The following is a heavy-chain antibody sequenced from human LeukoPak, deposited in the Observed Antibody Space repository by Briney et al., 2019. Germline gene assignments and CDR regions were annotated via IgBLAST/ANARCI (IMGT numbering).Heavy chain of an antibody. V-gene: IGHV3-74*01. J-gene: IGHJ4*02. CDR3: VRRYCSGGSCYGAFDY. D-gene: IGHD2-15*01. CDR2: INSDGSST. CDR1: GFTFGSYW. Sequence: PGGSLRLSCAASGFTFGSYWMHWVRQVPGKGLVWVSRINSDGSSTTYADSVKGRFTISRDNAKNTLYLQMNSLRDEDTAVYYCVRRYCSGGSCYGAFDYWGQGTLVTVSS.